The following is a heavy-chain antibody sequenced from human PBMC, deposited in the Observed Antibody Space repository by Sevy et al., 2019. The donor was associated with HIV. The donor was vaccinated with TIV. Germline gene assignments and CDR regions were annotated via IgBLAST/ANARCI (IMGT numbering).Heavy chain of an antibody. CDR1: GFTFSNYA. Sequence: GGSLRLSCVASGFTFSNYAMHWVRQAPGKGLEWVAVISYDGSHKYYADSVKGRFTISRDNSKNTRDLQMHSLRADDTAVYYCVRDSRWTLMVVVEVGGMDVWGQGTTVTVSS. J-gene: IGHJ6*02. D-gene: IGHD3-22*01. CDR3: VRDSRWTLMVVVEVGGMDV. V-gene: IGHV3-30-3*01. CDR2: ISYDGSHK.